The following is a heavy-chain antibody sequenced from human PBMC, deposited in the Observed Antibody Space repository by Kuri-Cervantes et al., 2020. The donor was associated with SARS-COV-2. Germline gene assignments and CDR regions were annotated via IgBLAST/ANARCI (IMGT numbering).Heavy chain of an antibody. CDR3: GRVNYYNSRGYFVDL. J-gene: IGHJ5*02. V-gene: IGHV4-34*01. Sequence: ESLKISCAVYGGSFSGYYWSWIRQPPGKGLEWIGEINHSGSTNYNPSLKGRVTVSVDTSKNQFSLKLGSVTAADSALYYCGRVNYYNSRGYFVDLWGQGTPVTVSS. CDR1: GGSFSGYY. D-gene: IGHD3-22*01. CDR2: INHSGST.